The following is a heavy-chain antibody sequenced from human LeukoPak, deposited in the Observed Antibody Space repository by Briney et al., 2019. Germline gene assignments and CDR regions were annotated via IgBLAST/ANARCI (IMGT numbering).Heavy chain of an antibody. CDR3: TSANYGPAY. D-gene: IGHD5-24*01. CDR2: ISSSGSTI. Sequence: GGSLRPSCAASGFTFSSYEMNWVRQAPGKGLEWVSYISSSGSTIYYADSVKGRFTISRDNAKNSLYLQMNSLRAEDTAVYYCTSANYGPAYWGQGTLVTVSS. J-gene: IGHJ4*02. V-gene: IGHV3-48*03. CDR1: GFTFSSYE.